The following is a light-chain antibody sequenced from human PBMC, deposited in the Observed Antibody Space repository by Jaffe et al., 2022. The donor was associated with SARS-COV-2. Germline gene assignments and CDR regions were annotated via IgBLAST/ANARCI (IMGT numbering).Light chain of an antibody. J-gene: IGKJ1*01. CDR1: QSISSW. CDR3: QEYDSQWT. V-gene: IGKV1-5*03. Sequence: DIQMTQSPSTLSASVGDRVTITCRASQSISSWLAWYQQKAGKAPKLLIYRTSSLERGVPSRFSGSGSGTEFTLTISSLQPDDFATYYCQEYDSQWTFGQGTKVEIK. CDR2: RTS.